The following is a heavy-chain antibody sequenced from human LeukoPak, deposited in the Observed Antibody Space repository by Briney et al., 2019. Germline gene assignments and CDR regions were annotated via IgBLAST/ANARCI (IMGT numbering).Heavy chain of an antibody. J-gene: IGHJ4*02. CDR1: GFAFSSYA. Sequence: GGSLRLSCAASGFAFSSYAMSWVRQAPGKGLEWVSAISGSGGSTYYADSVKGRFTISRDNSKNTLYLQMNSLRAEDTAVYCCAKEGHTATGYAASYWGQGTLVTVSS. CDR2: ISGSGGST. D-gene: IGHD5-18*01. CDR3: AKEGHTATGYAASY. V-gene: IGHV3-23*01.